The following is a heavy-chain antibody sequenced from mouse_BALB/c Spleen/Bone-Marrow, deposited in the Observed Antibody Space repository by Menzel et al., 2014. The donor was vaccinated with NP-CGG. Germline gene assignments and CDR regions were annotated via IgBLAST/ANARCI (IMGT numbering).Heavy chain of an antibody. V-gene: IGHV7-3*02. Sequence: EVQRVESGGGLVQPGGSLRLSCATSGFTFTDYYMSWVRQPPGKALEWLGFIRNKANGYTTEYSASVKGRFTISRDNSQSILYLQMNTLRAEDSATYYCARDMNYYGYYWCFDVWGAGTTVTVSS. J-gene: IGHJ1*01. CDR2: IRNKANGYTT. CDR3: ARDMNYYGYYWCFDV. D-gene: IGHD1-2*01. CDR1: GFTFTDYY.